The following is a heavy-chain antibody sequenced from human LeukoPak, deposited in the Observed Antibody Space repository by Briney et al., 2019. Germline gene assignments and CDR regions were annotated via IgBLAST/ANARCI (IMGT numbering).Heavy chain of an antibody. Sequence: ASVKVSCKASGGTFSSYAICWVRQAPGQGLEWMGRVIPILGIANYAQKFQGSVTITADKSTSTAYMELSSLRSEDTAVYYCARDSGGNYLFDYWGQGTLVTVSS. CDR3: ARDSGGNYLFDY. V-gene: IGHV1-69*04. CDR2: VIPILGIA. J-gene: IGHJ4*02. CDR1: GGTFSSYA. D-gene: IGHD4-23*01.